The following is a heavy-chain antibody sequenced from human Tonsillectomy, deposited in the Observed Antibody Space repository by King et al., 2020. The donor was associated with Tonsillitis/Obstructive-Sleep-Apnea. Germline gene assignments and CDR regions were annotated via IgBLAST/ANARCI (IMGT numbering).Heavy chain of an antibody. CDR3: ARNRRPTQPGGWFDR. V-gene: IGHV3-7*04. J-gene: IGHJ5*02. CDR2: INHDGSEE. D-gene: IGHD2-15*01. Sequence: VQLVESGGGLVQPGDSLRLSCAASGFTFSDYWMSWVRQAPGKGLEWVANINHDGSEEYYVDSVKGRFTISRDNAENTVYLQINSLRREDTAVYFCARNRRPTQPGGWFDRWGQGTLVTVSS. CDR1: GFTFSDYW.